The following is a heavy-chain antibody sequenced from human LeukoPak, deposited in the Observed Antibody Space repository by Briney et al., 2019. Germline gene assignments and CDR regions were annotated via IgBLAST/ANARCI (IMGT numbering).Heavy chain of an antibody. Sequence: GGSLRLSCAASGFTFSSYAMHWVRQAPGKGLEWVAVISYDGSNKYYADSVKGRFTISRDNSKNTLYLQMNSLRAEDTAVYYCARDLIVGYFDYWGQGTLVAVSS. CDR1: GFTFSSYA. CDR3: ARDLIVGYFDY. CDR2: ISYDGSNK. J-gene: IGHJ4*02. V-gene: IGHV3-30-3*01. D-gene: IGHD1-26*01.